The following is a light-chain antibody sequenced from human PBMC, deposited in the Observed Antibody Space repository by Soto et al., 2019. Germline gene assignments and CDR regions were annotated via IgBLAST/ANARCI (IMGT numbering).Light chain of an antibody. Sequence: DIQMTQSPSSVSASVGDRVTITCRASQGISNWLAWYQQKQGKXPSLLIHAASSLQSGVPSRFSGSGYGTDLTITISSLQPEDFETYFCQQANSLPVTFGPGTKVDIK. CDR1: QGISNW. V-gene: IGKV1-12*01. J-gene: IGKJ3*01. CDR3: QQANSLPVT. CDR2: AAS.